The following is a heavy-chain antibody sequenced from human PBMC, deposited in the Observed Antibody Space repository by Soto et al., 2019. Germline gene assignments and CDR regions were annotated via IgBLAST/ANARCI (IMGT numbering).Heavy chain of an antibody. CDR1: GYTFTSYA. J-gene: IGHJ4*02. CDR3: ASPRPKDYDILTGPFDY. Sequence: GASVKVSCKASGYTFTSYAMHWVRQAPGQRLEWMGWINAGNGNTKYSQKFQGRVTITRDTSASTAYMELSSLRSEDTAVYYCASPRPKDYDILTGPFDYWGQGTLVTVSS. V-gene: IGHV1-3*01. CDR2: INAGNGNT. D-gene: IGHD3-9*01.